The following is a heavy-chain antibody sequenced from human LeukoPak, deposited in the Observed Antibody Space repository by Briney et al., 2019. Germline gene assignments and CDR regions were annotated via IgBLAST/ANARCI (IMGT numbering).Heavy chain of an antibody. D-gene: IGHD3-10*01. CDR1: GYTFTGYY. CDR3: ARYYYGSGSYVPH. Sequence: GASVKVSCKASGYTFTGYYMHWVRQAPGQGLEWMGWINPNSGGTHYAQKFQGRVTLTRETSISTAYMEPSRLRSDDTAVYYCARYYYGSGSYVPHWGQGTLVTVSS. V-gene: IGHV1-2*02. CDR2: INPNSGGT. J-gene: IGHJ4*02.